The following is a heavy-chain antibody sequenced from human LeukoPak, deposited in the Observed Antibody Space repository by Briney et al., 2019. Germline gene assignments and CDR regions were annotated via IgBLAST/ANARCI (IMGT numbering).Heavy chain of an antibody. CDR1: GYTFSSYA. J-gene: IGHJ4*02. CDR3: ARAFGCSGGSCYFDY. V-gene: IGHV3-23*01. D-gene: IGHD2-15*01. CDR2: ISGSGGST. Sequence: PGGSLRLSCAASGYTFSSYAMSWVRQAPGKGLEWVSAISGSGGSTYYADSVKGRFTISRDNSKNTLYLQMNSLRAEDTAVYYCARAFGCSGGSCYFDYWGQGTLVTVSS.